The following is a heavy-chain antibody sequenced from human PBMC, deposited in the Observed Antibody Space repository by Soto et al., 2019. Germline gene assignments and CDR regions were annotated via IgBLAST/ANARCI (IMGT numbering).Heavy chain of an antibody. CDR2: ISSSSSTI. CDR3: ARSVWFGELLPSPYYYYGMDV. Sequence: PGGSLRLSCVASGFTFSNYWMHWVRQAPGKGLEWVSYISSSSSTIYYADSVKGRFTISRDNAKNSLYLQMNSLRDEDTAVYYCARSVWFGELLPSPYYYYGMDVWGQGTTVTVSS. V-gene: IGHV3-48*02. CDR1: GFTFSNYW. D-gene: IGHD3-10*01. J-gene: IGHJ6*02.